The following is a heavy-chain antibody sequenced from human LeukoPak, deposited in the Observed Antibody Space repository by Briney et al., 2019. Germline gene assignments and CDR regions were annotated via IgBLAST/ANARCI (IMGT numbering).Heavy chain of an antibody. Sequence: KPSETLSLTCTVSGGSISSYYWSWIRQPPGKGLGWIGYIYYSGSTNYNPSLKSRVTISVDTSKNQFSLKLSSVTAADTAVYYCARVGQQLAFDYWGQGTLVTVSS. J-gene: IGHJ4*02. D-gene: IGHD6-13*01. V-gene: IGHV4-59*01. CDR1: GGSISSYY. CDR2: IYYSGST. CDR3: ARVGQQLAFDY.